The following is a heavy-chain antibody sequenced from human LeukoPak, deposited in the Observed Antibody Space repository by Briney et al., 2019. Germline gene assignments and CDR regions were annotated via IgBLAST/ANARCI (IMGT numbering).Heavy chain of an antibody. CDR1: GGTFSSYA. D-gene: IGHD3-3*01. CDR3: ARLSPDFYGMDV. J-gene: IGHJ6*02. CDR2: IIPIFGTA. V-gene: IGHV1-69*13. Sequence: SVKVSCKASGGTFSSYAISWVRQAPGQGLEWMGGIIPIFGTANYAQKFQGRVTITADESTSTAYMELSSLRSEDTAVYYCARLSPDFYGMDVWGQGTTVTVS.